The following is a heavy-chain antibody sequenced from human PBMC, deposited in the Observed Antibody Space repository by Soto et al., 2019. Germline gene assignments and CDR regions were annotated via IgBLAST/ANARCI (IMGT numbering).Heavy chain of an antibody. CDR2: IIPILGIA. J-gene: IGHJ4*02. CDR1: GGTFSSYN. V-gene: IGHV1-69*02. Sequence: QVQLVQSGAEVKKPGSSVKVSCKASGGTFSSYNISWVRQAPGQGLEWMGRIIPILGIANYAQKFQGRVTITADKSTSTAYMELSSLRSEDTAVYYCARGKYYYGSNYFDYWGQGTLVTVSS. CDR3: ARGKYYYGSNYFDY. D-gene: IGHD3-10*01.